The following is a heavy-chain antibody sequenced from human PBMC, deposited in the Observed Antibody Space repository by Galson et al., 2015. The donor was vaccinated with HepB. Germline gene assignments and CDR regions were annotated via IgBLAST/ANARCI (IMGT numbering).Heavy chain of an antibody. D-gene: IGHD6-13*01. J-gene: IGHJ5*02. Sequence: SLRLSCAASGFTFSSYAMHWVRQAPGKGLEWVAVISYDGSNKYYADSVKGRFTISRDSSKNTLYLQMNSLRAEDTAVYYCARDSDPGIAAGSFDPWGQGTLVTVSS. CDR1: GFTFSSYA. V-gene: IGHV3-30*04. CDR3: ARDSDPGIAAGSFDP. CDR2: ISYDGSNK.